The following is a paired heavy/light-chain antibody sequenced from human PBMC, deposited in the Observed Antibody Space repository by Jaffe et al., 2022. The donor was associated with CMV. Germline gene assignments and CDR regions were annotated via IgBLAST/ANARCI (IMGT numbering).Light chain of an antibody. CDR1: QGISAW. CDR3: LQYNTHT. V-gene: IGKV1-5*03. J-gene: IGKJ2*01. CDR2: KAS. Sequence: DVQMTQSPSTLSASVGDTVTLTCRASQGISAWLAWYQQKPGKAPRLLIYKASILESAVPSRFSGSGSGTEFTLTISNLQPDDFATYYCLQYNTHTFGQGTKLEIK.
Heavy chain of an antibody. V-gene: IGHV2-70*15. Sequence: QVTLRESGPALVKPTQTLTLTCTFSGFSLNTTGMCVSWFRQAPGKALEWLARIYWDDDKYYSTSLKTRLSISTDTSKNQVVLRMTDMETVDTGTYYCARMRRDAPQAYYYDSWGQGALVTVSS. CDR1: GFSLNTTGMC. J-gene: IGHJ4*02. CDR2: IYWDDDK. CDR3: ARMRRDAPQAYYYDS. D-gene: IGHD2-21*01.